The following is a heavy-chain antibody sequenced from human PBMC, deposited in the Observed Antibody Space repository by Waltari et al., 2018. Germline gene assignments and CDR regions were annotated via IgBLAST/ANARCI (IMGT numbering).Heavy chain of an antibody. CDR2: ISGSGST. J-gene: IGHJ5*02. V-gene: IGHV4-61*02. CDR1: GASISSDNFY. Sequence: QVQLKEAGPGLVKPSQTLSLTCTVSGASISSDNFYWSWIRQPAGKGLEWIGRISGSGSTNFNPSLESRVTVAVDTSKNEVSLKLSSVTAADTAVYYCAREDYASGNGWLDPWGQGTLVTVSS. D-gene: IGHD3-10*01. CDR3: AREDYASGNGWLDP.